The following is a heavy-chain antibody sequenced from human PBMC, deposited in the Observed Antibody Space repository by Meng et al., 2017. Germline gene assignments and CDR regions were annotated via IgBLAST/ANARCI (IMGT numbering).Heavy chain of an antibody. CDR2: INPNSGGT. D-gene: IGHD5-12*01. CDR3: ARSIVATMVFDY. V-gene: IGHV1-2*06. CDR1: GYTFTGYY. Sequence: QVQRVQSGVEVKKPGASVKVSCKASGYTFTGYYMHWVRQAPGQGLEWMGRINPNSGGTNYAQKFQGRVTMTRDTSISTAYMELSRLRSDDTAVYYCARSIVATMVFDYWGQGTLVTVSS. J-gene: IGHJ4*02.